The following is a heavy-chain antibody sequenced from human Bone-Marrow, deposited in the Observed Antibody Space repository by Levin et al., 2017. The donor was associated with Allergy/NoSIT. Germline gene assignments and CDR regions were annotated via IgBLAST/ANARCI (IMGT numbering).Heavy chain of an antibody. Sequence: PSETLSLTCTVSGGSISSGDYYWSWIRQPPGTGLEWIGYIYYSGSTYYNPSLKSRVTISVDTSKNQFSLKLSSVTAADTAVYYCARVVGYLNYDILTGSLDDYWGQGTLVTVSS. CDR1: GGSISSGDYY. CDR3: ARVVGYLNYDILTGSLDDY. J-gene: IGHJ4*02. CDR2: IYYSGST. V-gene: IGHV4-30-4*01. D-gene: IGHD3-9*01.